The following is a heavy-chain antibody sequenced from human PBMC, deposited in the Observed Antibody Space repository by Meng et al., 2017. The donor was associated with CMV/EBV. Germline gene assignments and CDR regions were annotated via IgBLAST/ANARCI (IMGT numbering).Heavy chain of an antibody. CDR3: ARGGEYYYDSSGKGFDP. V-gene: IGHV1-8*01. D-gene: IGHD3-22*01. J-gene: IGHJ5*02. CDR1: GYTFTSYD. CDR2: MNPNSGNT. Sequence: ASVKVSCKASGYTFTSYDINWVRQATGQGLKWMGWMNPNSGNTGYAQKFQGRVTMTRNTSISTAYMELSSLRSEDTAVYYCARGGEYYYDSSGKGFDPWGQGTLVTVSS.